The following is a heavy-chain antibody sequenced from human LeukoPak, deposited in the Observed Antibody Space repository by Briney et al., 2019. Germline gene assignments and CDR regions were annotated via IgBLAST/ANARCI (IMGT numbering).Heavy chain of an antibody. D-gene: IGHD1-7*01. CDR2: IYYSGST. V-gene: IGHV4-39*07. CDR1: GGSISSYY. Sequence: PSETLSLTCTVSGGSISSYYWGWIRQPPGKGLEWIGSIYYSGSTYYNPSLKSRVTISVDTSKNQFSLKLSSVTAADTAVYYCARGGLELRGYYYYYMDVWGKGTTVTVSS. J-gene: IGHJ6*03. CDR3: ARGGLELRGYYYYYMDV.